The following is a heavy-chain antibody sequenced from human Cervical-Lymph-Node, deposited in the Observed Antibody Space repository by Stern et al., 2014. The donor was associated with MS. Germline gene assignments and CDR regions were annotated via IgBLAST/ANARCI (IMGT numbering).Heavy chain of an antibody. V-gene: IGHV1-69*01. CDR1: GGTFSSYA. Sequence: VQLLESGAEVKKPGSSVKVSCKASGGTFSSYAISWVRQAPGQGLEWMGGIFPIFGTANYAQKFQGRVTITADESTSTAYMELSSLRSEDTAVYYCDARIAALGTYFDYWGQGTLVTVSS. CDR3: DARIAALGTYFDY. CDR2: IFPIFGTA. D-gene: IGHD6-25*01. J-gene: IGHJ4*02.